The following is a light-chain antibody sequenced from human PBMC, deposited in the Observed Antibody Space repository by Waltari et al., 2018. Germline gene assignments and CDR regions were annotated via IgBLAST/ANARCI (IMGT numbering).Light chain of an antibody. Sequence: QSALTPPASVSGSPGQSITVSCTGTSSDVGSYNLVSWYQHHPPKAPKLMIYEVSKRPSGVSNRCSGSKSVNTASLTISGLQPEDEADYYCCSYAGANTYVFGSVTKVTVL. CDR3: CSYAGANTYV. J-gene: IGLJ1*01. CDR1: SSDVGSYNL. CDR2: EVS. V-gene: IGLV2-23*02.